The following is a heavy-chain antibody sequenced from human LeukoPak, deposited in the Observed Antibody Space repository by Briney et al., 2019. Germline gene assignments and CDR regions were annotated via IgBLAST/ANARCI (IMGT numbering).Heavy chain of an antibody. Sequence: GASVKVPCTASGYTFTSCGISWVRQAPGQGLEWMGWISAYNGNTNYAQKLQGRVTMTTDTSTSTAYMELRSLRSDDTAVYYCALYSSGWPDYWGQGTLVTVSS. D-gene: IGHD6-19*01. CDR3: ALYSSGWPDY. CDR1: GYTFTSCG. V-gene: IGHV1-18*01. J-gene: IGHJ4*02. CDR2: ISAYNGNT.